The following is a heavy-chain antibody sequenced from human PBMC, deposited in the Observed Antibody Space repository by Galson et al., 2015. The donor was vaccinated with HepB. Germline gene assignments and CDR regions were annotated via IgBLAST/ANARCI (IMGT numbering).Heavy chain of an antibody. V-gene: IGHV1-24*01. J-gene: IGHJ5*02. CDR3: ATGLLWFGEFEFDP. D-gene: IGHD3-10*01. Sequence: SVKVSCKVSGYTLTELSMHWVRQAPGKGLEWMGGFDPEGGETIYAQKFQGRVTMTEDTSTDTAYMELSSLRSEDTAVYYCATGLLWFGEFEFDPWGQGTLVTVSS. CDR2: FDPEGGET. CDR1: GYTLTELS.